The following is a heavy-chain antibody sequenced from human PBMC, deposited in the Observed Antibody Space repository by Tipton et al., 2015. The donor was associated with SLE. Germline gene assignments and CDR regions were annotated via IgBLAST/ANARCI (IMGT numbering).Heavy chain of an antibody. CDR3: GRGVYSESSVGMDV. Sequence: QLVQSGGGLVQPGGSLRLSCAASGFTFSSHWMHWVRQAPGKGLVWVSRISSDGSSTNYADSVKGRFTISRDNAKNTLYLQVNSLRAEDTAMYYCGRGVYSESSVGMDVWGQGTTVTVSS. CDR1: GFTFSSHW. J-gene: IGHJ6*02. V-gene: IGHV3-74*02. D-gene: IGHD3-22*01. CDR2: ISSDGSST.